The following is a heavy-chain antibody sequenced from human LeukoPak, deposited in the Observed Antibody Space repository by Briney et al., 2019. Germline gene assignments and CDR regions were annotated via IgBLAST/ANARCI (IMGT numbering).Heavy chain of an antibody. CDR2: FDPEDGET. Sequence: ASVTVSCTVSGYTLTELSMHWVRQAPGKGLEWMGGFDPEDGETIYAQKFQGRVTMTGDTSTDTAYMELSSLRSEDTAVYYCATQTQRYCSGGSCLDYWGQGTLVTVSS. CDR3: ATQTQRYCSGGSCLDY. V-gene: IGHV1-24*01. CDR1: GYTLTELS. J-gene: IGHJ4*02. D-gene: IGHD2-15*01.